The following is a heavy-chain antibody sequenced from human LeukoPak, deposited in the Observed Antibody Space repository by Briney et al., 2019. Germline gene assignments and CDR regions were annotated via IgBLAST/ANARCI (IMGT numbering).Heavy chain of an antibody. CDR3: AKSSGITMVRGVKCYMDV. D-gene: IGHD3-10*01. CDR2: INTNTGNP. J-gene: IGHJ6*03. Sequence: ASVKVSCTASGYTFTSYAMNWVRQAPGQGLEWMGWINTNTGNPTYAQGFTGRFVFSLDTSVSTAYLQMNSLRAEDTAVYYCAKSSGITMVRGVKCYMDVWGKGTTVTVSS. V-gene: IGHV7-4-1*02. CDR1: GYTFTSYA.